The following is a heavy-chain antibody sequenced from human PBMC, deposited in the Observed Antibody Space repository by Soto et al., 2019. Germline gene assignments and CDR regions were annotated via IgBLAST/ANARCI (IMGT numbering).Heavy chain of an antibody. Sequence: GGSLRLSCAASGFTFSSYAMSWVRQAPGKGLEWVSAISGSGGSTYYADSVKGRFTISRDNSKNTLYLQMNSLRAEDTAVYYCAKERGWFGELFYAGGNYWGQGTLVTVSS. D-gene: IGHD3-10*01. V-gene: IGHV3-23*01. J-gene: IGHJ4*02. CDR3: AKERGWFGELFYAGGNY. CDR2: ISGSGGST. CDR1: GFTFSSYA.